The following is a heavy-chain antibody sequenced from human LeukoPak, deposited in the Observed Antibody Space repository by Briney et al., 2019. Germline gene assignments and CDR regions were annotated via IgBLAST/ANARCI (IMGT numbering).Heavy chain of an antibody. CDR3: ARDRGYSTS. J-gene: IGHJ4*02. D-gene: IGHD6-13*01. CDR2: ISSSSSII. CDR1: GFTFSSYS. V-gene: IGHV3-48*02. Sequence: PGGSLRLSCVASGFTFSSYSMNWVRQAPGKGLEWVSSISSSSSIIYYADSVKGRFTTSRDNAKNSLVLQMASLRDEDTGVYYCARDRGYSTSWGQGTLVTVS.